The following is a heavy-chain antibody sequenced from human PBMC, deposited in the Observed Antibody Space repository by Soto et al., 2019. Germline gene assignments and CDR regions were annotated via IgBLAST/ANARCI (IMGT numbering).Heavy chain of an antibody. J-gene: IGHJ4*02. V-gene: IGHV3-74*01. CDR3: VRGTSAWRGMDY. Sequence: RRLSCAVSGFTFSTYCMHWVRQAPETGLVWVSRICRDGSGTDYADSVKGRFTISRDDAKNSLYLQMNSLRVEDTAIYYCVRGTSAWRGMDYWGQGTLVTVSS. CDR1: GFTFSTYC. CDR2: ICRDGSGT. D-gene: IGHD6-19*01.